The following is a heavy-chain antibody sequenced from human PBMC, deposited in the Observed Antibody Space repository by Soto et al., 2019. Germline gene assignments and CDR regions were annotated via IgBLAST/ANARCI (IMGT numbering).Heavy chain of an antibody. CDR3: ARFLSGYYNWFDP. J-gene: IGHJ5*02. CDR1: GGSISSSNW. Sequence: ETLSLTCAVSGGSISSSNWCSWVRQPPGKGLEWIGEIYHSGSTNYNPSLKSRVTISVDKSKNQFSLKLSSVTAADTAVYYCARFLSGYYNWFDPWGQGTLVTVSS. D-gene: IGHD3-22*01. CDR2: IYHSGST. V-gene: IGHV4-4*02.